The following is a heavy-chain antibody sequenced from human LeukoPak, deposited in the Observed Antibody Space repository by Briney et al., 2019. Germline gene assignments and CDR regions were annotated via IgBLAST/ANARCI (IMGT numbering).Heavy chain of an antibody. CDR1: GGSISSGSYY. CDR2: IYTSGST. J-gene: IGHJ3*02. D-gene: IGHD3-22*01. Sequence: SETLSLTCTVSGGSISSGSYYWSWIRQPAGKGLEWIGRIYTSGSTNYNPSLKSRVTISVDTSKNQFSLKLSSVTAADTAVYYCARTYYYDSSGYSHDAFDIWGQGTMVTVSS. V-gene: IGHV4-61*02. CDR3: ARTYYYDSSGYSHDAFDI.